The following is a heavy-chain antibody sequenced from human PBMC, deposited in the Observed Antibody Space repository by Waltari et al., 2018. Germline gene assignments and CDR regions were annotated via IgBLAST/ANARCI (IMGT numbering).Heavy chain of an antibody. CDR2: ISSSSSTI. V-gene: IGHV3-48*01. CDR3: ATEFLTGTRGY. D-gene: IGHD1-7*01. CDR1: GFTFSSYS. J-gene: IGHJ4*02. Sequence: EVQLVESGGGLVQPGGSLRLSCAASGFTFSSYSMNWVRQAPGKGLEWVSYISSSSSTIYYADSVKGRFTISRDNAKNSLYLQMNSLRAEDTAVYYCATEFLTGTRGYWGQGTLVTVSS.